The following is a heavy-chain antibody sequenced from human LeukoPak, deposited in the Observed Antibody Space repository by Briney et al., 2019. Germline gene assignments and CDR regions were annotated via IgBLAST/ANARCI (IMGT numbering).Heavy chain of an antibody. CDR3: ARDLYCSSTSCTRMPS. CDR1: GGTFSSYT. D-gene: IGHD2-2*01. V-gene: IGHV1-69*04. Sequence: SVKVSCKASGGTFSSYTISWVRQAPGQGLEWMGKSIPILGIANYAQKFQGRVTITADKSTSTAYMELSSLRSEDTAVYYCARDLYCSSTSCTRMPSWGQGTLVTVSS. J-gene: IGHJ5*02. CDR2: SIPILGIA.